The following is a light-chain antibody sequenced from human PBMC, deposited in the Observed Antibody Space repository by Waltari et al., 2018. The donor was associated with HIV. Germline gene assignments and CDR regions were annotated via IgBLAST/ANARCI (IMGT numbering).Light chain of an antibody. Sequence: SYELTQPPSVSVSPGQTARITCSGGALPKQYAYWYQQKPGQAPVLVIYKDNERPSGIPERFSGSSSGTTVTLTISGVQTEDEADYYCQSADSSGTYPDVFGTGTKVTVL. J-gene: IGLJ1*01. CDR1: ALPKQY. CDR3: QSADSSGTYPDV. CDR2: KDN. V-gene: IGLV3-25*03.